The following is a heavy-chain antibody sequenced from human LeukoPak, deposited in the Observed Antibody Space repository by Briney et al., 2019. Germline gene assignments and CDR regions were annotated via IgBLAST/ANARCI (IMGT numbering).Heavy chain of an antibody. D-gene: IGHD2-15*01. Sequence: PSETLSLTCAAYGGSFSGYYWSWIRQPPGKGLEWIGEINHSGSTNYNPSLKSRVTISVDTSKNQFSLKLSSVTAADTAVYYCARSRGTPDYWGQGTLVTVSS. CDR2: INHSGST. CDR3: ARSRGTPDY. V-gene: IGHV4-34*01. CDR1: GGSFSGYY. J-gene: IGHJ4*02.